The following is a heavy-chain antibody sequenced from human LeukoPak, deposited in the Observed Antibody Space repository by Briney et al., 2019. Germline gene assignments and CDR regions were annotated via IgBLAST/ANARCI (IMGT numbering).Heavy chain of an antibody. V-gene: IGHV3-21*01. CDR2: FGTRSTSI. CDR3: ARGVSGGFDF. J-gene: IGHJ4*02. Sequence: GGSLRLSCTASGFTFSGYSMNWIRQAPGKGLEWVSSFGTRSTSIYHAGSVKGRFAISRDNAKNSLYLQMNSLRAEDTALYYCARGVSGGFDFWGQGTLVTVSS. CDR1: GFTFSGYS. D-gene: IGHD3-10*01.